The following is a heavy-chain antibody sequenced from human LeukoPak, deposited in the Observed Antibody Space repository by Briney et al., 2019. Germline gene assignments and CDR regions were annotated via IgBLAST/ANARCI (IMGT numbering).Heavy chain of an antibody. D-gene: IGHD5-12*01. CDR2: INPSGSAT. V-gene: IGHV1-46*01. J-gene: IGHJ4*02. CDR1: GYSFTSHY. CDR3: ATLYSGYEWEDY. Sequence: GASVKVSCKASGYSFTSHYMHWVRQAPGQGLEWMGLINPSGSATRYAQSFQGRVTMTRDTSISTAYMELSRLRSDDTAVYYCATLYSGYEWEDYWGQGTLVTVSS.